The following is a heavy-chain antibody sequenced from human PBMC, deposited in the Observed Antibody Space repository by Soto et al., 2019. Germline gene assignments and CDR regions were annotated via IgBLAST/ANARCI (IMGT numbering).Heavy chain of an antibody. V-gene: IGHV4-59*08. CDR1: GGSISNYY. Sequence: AETLSLTCTASGGSISNYYWNWVRQPPGKGLEWVGDIYYSGSTNYNPALKRRGIISVGTPNKHLSLKLSTVMTAEATVEYCARHFKYQLLGSLSYYYYYYMDVWGKGTPVTVSS. CDR2: IYYSGST. D-gene: IGHD2-2*01. CDR3: ARHFKYQLLGSLSYYYYYYMDV. J-gene: IGHJ6*03.